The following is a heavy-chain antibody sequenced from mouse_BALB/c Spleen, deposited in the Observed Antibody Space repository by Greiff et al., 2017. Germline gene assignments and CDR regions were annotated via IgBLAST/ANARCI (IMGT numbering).Heavy chain of an antibody. CDR2: INPSTGYT. J-gene: IGHJ3*01. CDR1: GYTFTSYW. Sequence: VQLQQSGAELAKPGASVKMSCKASGYTFTSYWMHWVKQSPGQGLEWIGYINPSTGYTEYNQKFKDKATLTADKSSSTAYMQLSSLTSEDSAVYYCAREGYGNTFAYWGQGTLVTVSA. CDR3: AREGYGNTFAY. D-gene: IGHD2-10*02. V-gene: IGHV1-7*01.